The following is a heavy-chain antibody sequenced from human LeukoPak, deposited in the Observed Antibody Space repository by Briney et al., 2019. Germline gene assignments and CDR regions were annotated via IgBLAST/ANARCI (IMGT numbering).Heavy chain of an antibody. CDR1: GGSISNYY. CDR3: ARGRCEGYCTSFDS. J-gene: IGHJ5*01. Sequence: SETLSLTCTVSGGSISNYYWSWIRQPAAKGLEWIGRIHSSGSTNYNPSLKSRVTISVDKSKNQFSLRLSSVIAADTAVYFCARGRCEGYCTSFDSWGQGTLVTVSS. V-gene: IGHV4-4*07. D-gene: IGHD2-8*01. CDR2: IHSSGST.